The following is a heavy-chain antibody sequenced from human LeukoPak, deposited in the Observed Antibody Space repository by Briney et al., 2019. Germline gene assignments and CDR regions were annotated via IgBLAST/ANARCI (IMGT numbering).Heavy chain of an antibody. D-gene: IGHD5-24*01. Sequence: PGGSLRLSCAASGFAFDDYAMNWVRQAPGKGLEWVSGISWNSGSIGYADSVKGRFTISRDNAKNSLYLQMNSLRAEDTALYYCAKDRRGYSGAFDIWGQGTMVTVSS. CDR3: AKDRRGYSGAFDI. J-gene: IGHJ3*02. CDR1: GFAFDDYA. V-gene: IGHV3-9*01. CDR2: ISWNSGSI.